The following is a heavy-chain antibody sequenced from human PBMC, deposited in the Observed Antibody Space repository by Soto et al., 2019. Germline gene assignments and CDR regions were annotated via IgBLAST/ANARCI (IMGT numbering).Heavy chain of an antibody. D-gene: IGHD6-19*01. CDR3: ARGQSIAVAGRFDY. CDR1: GFIFNSYS. Sequence: GSLRLSCAASGFIFNSYSMNWVRQAPGKGLEWVSYISSGTSIIYYADSVKGRFTISRDNAKNSLYLQMNGLRDEDTAVYYCARGQSIAVAGRFDYWGQGALVTVYS. J-gene: IGHJ4*02. V-gene: IGHV3-48*02. CDR2: ISSGTSII.